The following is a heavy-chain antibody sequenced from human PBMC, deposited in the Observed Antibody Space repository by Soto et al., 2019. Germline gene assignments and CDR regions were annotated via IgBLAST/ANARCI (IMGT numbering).Heavy chain of an antibody. V-gene: IGHV1-69*13. CDR2: IIPIFGTA. Sequence: SVKFSCKASGGTFSSYAISSVRQAPGRGLGWMGGIIPIFGTADYAQRFQGRVTITADDSTSTAYMQSRSLRSADPAVYYCARGAIRFFEWLFTPNAGGMDVWGPGTPVTVSS. J-gene: IGHJ6*02. D-gene: IGHD3-3*01. CDR1: GGTFSSYA. CDR3: ARGAIRFFEWLFTPNAGGMDV.